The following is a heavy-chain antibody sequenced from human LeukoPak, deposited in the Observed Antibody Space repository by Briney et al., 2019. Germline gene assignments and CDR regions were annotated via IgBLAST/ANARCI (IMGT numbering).Heavy chain of an antibody. J-gene: IGHJ3*02. CDR1: GFTFSSYW. CDR2: IKQDGSEK. V-gene: IGHV3-7*01. D-gene: IGHD2-15*01. Sequence: PGGSLRLSCAASGFTFSSYWMSWVRQAPGKGLEWVANIKQDGSEKYYVDSVKGRFTISRDNAKNSLYLQMNSLRAEDTAVYYCARDPGLAGYCSGGSCYSGDAFDIWGQGTMVTVSS. CDR3: ARDPGLAGYCSGGSCYSGDAFDI.